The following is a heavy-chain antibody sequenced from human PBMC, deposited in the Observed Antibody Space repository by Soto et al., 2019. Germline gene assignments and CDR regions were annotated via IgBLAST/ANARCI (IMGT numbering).Heavy chain of an antibody. CDR2: IKRQADGGTT. Sequence: EVQLVESGGGLLKPGDSHRLSCATSGFTFSDTYLSWVRQAPGKGLEWVGRIKRQADGGTTDYAAPVKDRFTISRDDSKNALYLQMNRLKSEDTALYYCTSGLSNGYYNFDYWGQGTLVTVSS. CDR1: GFTFSDTY. J-gene: IGHJ4*02. V-gene: IGHV3-15*01. D-gene: IGHD3-22*01. CDR3: TSGLSNGYYNFDY.